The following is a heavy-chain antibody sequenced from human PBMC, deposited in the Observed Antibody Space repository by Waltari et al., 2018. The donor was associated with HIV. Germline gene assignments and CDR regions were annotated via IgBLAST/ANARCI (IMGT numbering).Heavy chain of an antibody. D-gene: IGHD2-2*02. CDR1: GYTFTSYG. J-gene: IGHJ5*02. CDR2: ISAYNGNT. Sequence: QVQLVQSGAEVKKPGASVKVSCTASGYTFTSYGISWVRQAPGQGLEWMGWISAYNGNTNYAQKLQGRVTMTTDTSTSTAYMELRSLRSDDTAVYYCARVDYCSSTSCYTPGANWFDPWGQGTLVTVSS. CDR3: ARVDYCSSTSCYTPGANWFDP. V-gene: IGHV1-18*01.